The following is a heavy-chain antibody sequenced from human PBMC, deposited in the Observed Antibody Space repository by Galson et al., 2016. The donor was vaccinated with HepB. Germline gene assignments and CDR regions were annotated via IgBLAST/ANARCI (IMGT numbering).Heavy chain of an antibody. Sequence: SVKVSCKASGYTFTSYGISWVRQAPGQGLEWMGWISAYNHNTHYAQNLQDRVTLTTESSTSTAYMELRSLRSDDPAVYYCARSPSMSGYGYYDYWGQGALVTVSS. CDR3: ARSPSMSGYGYYDY. J-gene: IGHJ4*02. CDR2: ISAYNHNT. CDR1: GYTFTSYG. V-gene: IGHV1-18*01. D-gene: IGHD2/OR15-2a*01.